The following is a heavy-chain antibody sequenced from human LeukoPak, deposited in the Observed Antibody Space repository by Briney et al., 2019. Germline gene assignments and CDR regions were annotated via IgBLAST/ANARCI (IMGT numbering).Heavy chain of an antibody. CDR1: GYTFTSYG. CDR3: ARDFMVRGVIGWFDP. CDR2: ISAYNGNT. D-gene: IGHD3-10*01. J-gene: IGHJ5*02. V-gene: IGHV1-18*01. Sequence: ASVKVSCKASGYTFTSYGISWVRQAPGQGLEWMGWISAYNGNTNYAQKLQGRVTMTTDTSTSTAYMELRSLRSDDTAVYYCARDFMVRGVIGWFDPWAREPWSPSPQ.